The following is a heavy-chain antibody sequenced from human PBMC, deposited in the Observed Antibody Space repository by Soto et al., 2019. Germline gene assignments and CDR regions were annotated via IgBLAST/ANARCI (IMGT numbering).Heavy chain of an antibody. CDR2: MNPNSGNA. CDR1: GYTFTTYD. D-gene: IGHD2-2*01. V-gene: IGHV1-8*01. J-gene: IGHJ5*02. Sequence: ASVKVSCKASGYTFTTYDINWVRQATGQGLEWMGWMNPNSGNAGYAQKFQGRVIMTRNASISTAYMGLSSLRSEDTAVYYCARAISRDQQIIQALDGSGQGTIVTVSS. CDR3: ARAISRDQQIIQALDG.